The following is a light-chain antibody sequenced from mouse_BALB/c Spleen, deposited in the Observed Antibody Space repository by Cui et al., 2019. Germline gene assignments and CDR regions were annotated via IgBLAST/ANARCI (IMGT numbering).Light chain of an antibody. V-gene: IGKV5-43*01. Sequence: DIVLTQSPATLSVTPGDSVSLSCRASQSINKNLHWYQQKSHESPRILIKYASQSISGIPSRFSGSGSGTDFTLSINSVETEDFGMYFCQQTNSWPLTFGAGTKLEL. CDR2: YAS. J-gene: IGKJ5*01. CDR3: QQTNSWPLT. CDR1: QSINKN.